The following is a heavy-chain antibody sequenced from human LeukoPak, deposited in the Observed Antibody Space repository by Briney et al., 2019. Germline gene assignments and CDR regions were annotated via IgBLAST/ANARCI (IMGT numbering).Heavy chain of an antibody. D-gene: IGHD3-22*01. Sequence: GGSLRLSCAASGFTFSSYWMSWVRQAPGKGLEWVANIRQDGSEKYYVDSVKGRFTISRDNAKNSLYLQMNSLRAEDTAVYYCARGGYYYDSSGYYPLPPFDYWGQGTLVTVSS. CDR3: ARGGYYYDSSGYYPLPPFDY. CDR2: IRQDGSEK. J-gene: IGHJ4*02. V-gene: IGHV3-7*01. CDR1: GFTFSSYW.